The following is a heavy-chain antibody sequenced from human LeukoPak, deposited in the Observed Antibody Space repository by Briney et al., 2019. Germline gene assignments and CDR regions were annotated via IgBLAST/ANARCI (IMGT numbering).Heavy chain of an antibody. Sequence: GGSLRLSCAASGFTFSTYWMTWVRQAPGKGLEWVANIKQDGSEKHYEDSMKGRFTISRDNAKSSLYLQRKSLRGEATAVYYCVRDVAYDFRNPYRYFQHWGQGTLVTVYS. CDR2: IKQDGSEK. D-gene: IGHD3-3*01. V-gene: IGHV3-7*01. CDR1: GFTFSTYW. J-gene: IGHJ1*01. CDR3: VRDVAYDFRNPYRYFQH.